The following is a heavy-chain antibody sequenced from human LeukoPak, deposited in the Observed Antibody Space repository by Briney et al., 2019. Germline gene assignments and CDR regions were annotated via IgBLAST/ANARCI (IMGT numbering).Heavy chain of an antibody. CDR1: GYTFTSYG. CDR2: ISAYNGNT. Sequence: ASVKVSCKASGYTFTSYGIIWVRQAPGQGLEWMGWISAYNGNTNYAQKLQGRVTMTTDTSTSTAYMELRSLRSDDTAVYYCARDSGYCSGGSCYSPDFYFDYWGQGPWSPSPQ. J-gene: IGHJ4*02. V-gene: IGHV1-18*01. CDR3: ARDSGYCSGGSCYSPDFYFDY. D-gene: IGHD2-15*01.